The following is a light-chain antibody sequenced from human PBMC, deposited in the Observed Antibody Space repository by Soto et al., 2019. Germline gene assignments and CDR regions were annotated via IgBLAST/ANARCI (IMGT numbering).Light chain of an antibody. CDR2: SAS. Sequence: IQMTQSPSSLSACVGDRVTITCRASQGVRDDVGWYQQKPGKAPKLLIYSASTLQSEVPSSFSGSGSGTDVTLTISGLQREDFASYYCLQESNYPLTFGGGTKVAIK. V-gene: IGKV1-6*01. CDR1: QGVRDD. J-gene: IGKJ4*01. CDR3: LQESNYPLT.